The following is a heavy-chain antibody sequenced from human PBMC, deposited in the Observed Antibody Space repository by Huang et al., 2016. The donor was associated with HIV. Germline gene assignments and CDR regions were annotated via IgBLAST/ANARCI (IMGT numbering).Heavy chain of an antibody. D-gene: IGHD3-10*01. V-gene: IGHV5-51*01. CDR1: GYRFRSNW. J-gene: IGHJ6*02. CDR2: IYAGDSDT. Sequence: EVQLVQSGAEVKKPGESLKISCKGSGYRFRSNWIGWVRQRPGKGLEWMGIIYAGDSDTRDSPSFQGQVTISADKSINTAYLQWSSLKASDTAMYYCARLIGSPSFYYGLDVWGQGTTVTVSS. CDR3: ARLIGSPSFYYGLDV.